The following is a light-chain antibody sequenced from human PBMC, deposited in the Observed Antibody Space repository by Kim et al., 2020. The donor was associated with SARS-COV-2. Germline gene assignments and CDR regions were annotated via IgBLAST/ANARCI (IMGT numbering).Light chain of an antibody. CDR2: GVS. Sequence: FTISCTGASSDVSGYNYVSCYQQHPGKAPKLMIYGVSNRPSGVSNRFSGSKSGNTASLTISGLQAEDEADYYCSSYTSSSTLVVFGGGTQLTVL. CDR3: SSYTSSSTLVV. V-gene: IGLV2-14*04. CDR1: SSDVSGYNY. J-gene: IGLJ3*02.